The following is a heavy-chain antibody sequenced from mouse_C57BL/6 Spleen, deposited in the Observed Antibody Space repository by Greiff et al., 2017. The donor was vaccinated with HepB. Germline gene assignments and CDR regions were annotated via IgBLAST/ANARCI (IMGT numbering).Heavy chain of an antibody. CDR1: GFTFSDYY. D-gene: IGHD1-1*01. CDR3: ARSSYVGWYFDV. V-gene: IGHV5-16*01. J-gene: IGHJ1*03. CDR2: INYDGSST. Sequence: EVQVVESAGGLVQPGSSMKLSCTASGFTFSDYYMAWVRQVPEKGLEWVANINYDGSSTYYLDSLKSRFIISRDNAKNILYLQMSSLKSEDTATYYCARSSYVGWYFDVWGTGTTVTVSS.